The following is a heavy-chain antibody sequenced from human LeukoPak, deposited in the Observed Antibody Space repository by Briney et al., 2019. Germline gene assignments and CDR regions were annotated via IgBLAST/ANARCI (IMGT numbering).Heavy chain of an antibody. J-gene: IGHJ3*02. D-gene: IGHD3-16*01. Sequence: GRSLRLSCAASGFTFSKFGMHWVRQAPGKGLEWVARSSYDGSDKYYADSVRGRFTISRDNSKNTLYLQMNSLRSEDTAVYYCANLNGGDTDGHYVSFDIWGQGTMVTVSS. V-gene: IGHV3-30*18. CDR3: ANLNGGDTDGHYVSFDI. CDR2: SSYDGSDK. CDR1: GFTFSKFG.